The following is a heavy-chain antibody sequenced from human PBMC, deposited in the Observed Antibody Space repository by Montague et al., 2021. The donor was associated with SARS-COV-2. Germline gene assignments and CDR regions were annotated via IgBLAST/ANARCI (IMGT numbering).Heavy chain of an antibody. J-gene: IGHJ4*02. Sequence: SLRLSCAASGFTFSNSAMNWVRQAPGKGLEWVSGSSGSDGGTHYADSVKGRFTISRDNSKNVLYLQMNSLRAGDTAVYYCFGESSDPYYFDYWGQGTLVTVSS. CDR1: GFTFSNSA. V-gene: IGHV3-23*01. D-gene: IGHD3-10*01. CDR2: SSGSDGGT. CDR3: FGESSDPYYFDY.